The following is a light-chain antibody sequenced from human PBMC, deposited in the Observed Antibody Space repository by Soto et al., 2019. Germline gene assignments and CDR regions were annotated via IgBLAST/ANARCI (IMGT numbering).Light chain of an antibody. CDR2: KAS. CDR3: QHYNSYSEA. CDR1: QTISSW. V-gene: IGKV1-5*03. Sequence: DIQMTQSPSTLSGSVGDRVTITCRASQTISSWLAWYQQKPGKAPKLLIYKASTLKSGVPSRFSGSGSGTEFTLTISSLQADDFATYYGQHYNSYSEAFGQGTQGELK. J-gene: IGKJ1*01.